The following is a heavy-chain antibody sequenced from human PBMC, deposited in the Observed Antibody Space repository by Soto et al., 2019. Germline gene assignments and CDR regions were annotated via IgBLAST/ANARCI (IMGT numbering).Heavy chain of an antibody. V-gene: IGHV3-30-3*01. D-gene: IGHD1-20*01. J-gene: IGHJ5*02. Sequence: PGGSLRLSCAASGFNFRSYAIHWVRQAPGKGLEWVALVSNDGRNTHYPDSVKGRFTISRDNSKNTVYLQMDSLRPEDTAVYYCARDNWNKPSNWFDPWGQGTLVTVSS. CDR3: ARDNWNKPSNWFDP. CDR2: VSNDGRNT. CDR1: GFNFRSYA.